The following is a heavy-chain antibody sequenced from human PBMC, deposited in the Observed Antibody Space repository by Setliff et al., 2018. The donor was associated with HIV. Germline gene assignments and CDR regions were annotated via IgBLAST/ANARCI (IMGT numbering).Heavy chain of an antibody. CDR3: ARDRAGDAFDI. CDR1: GYTFTTYG. D-gene: IGHD3-10*01. CDR2: SSAYNGNT. V-gene: IGHV1-18*01. J-gene: IGHJ3*02. Sequence: ASVKVSCKASGYTFTTYGINWVRQAPGQGLEWMGWSSAYNGNTNYAQKLQGRVTMTTDTSTSTAYMELSSLRSDDTAVYYCARDRAGDAFDIWGQGTMVTVSS.